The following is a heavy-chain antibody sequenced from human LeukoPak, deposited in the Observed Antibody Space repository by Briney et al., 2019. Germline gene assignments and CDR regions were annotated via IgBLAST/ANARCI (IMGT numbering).Heavy chain of an antibody. J-gene: IGHJ3*02. Sequence: GESLKTSCKGSGYSFTSYWIGWVRQMPGKGLEWMGIIYPGDSDTRYSPSFQGQVTISADKSISTAYLQWSSLKASDTAMYYCARRDDSSGYNDAFDIWGQGTMVTVSS. D-gene: IGHD3-22*01. CDR2: IYPGDSDT. CDR1: GYSFTSYW. V-gene: IGHV5-51*01. CDR3: ARRDDSSGYNDAFDI.